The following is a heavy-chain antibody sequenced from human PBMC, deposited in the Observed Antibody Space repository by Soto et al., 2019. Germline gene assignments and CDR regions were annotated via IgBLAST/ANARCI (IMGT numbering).Heavy chain of an antibody. CDR1: GVTFTRYS. CDR2: ISSTTNYI. CDR3: ARESEDLTSNFDY. V-gene: IGHV3-21*06. J-gene: IGHJ4*02. Sequence: PGGSLRLSCAASGVTFTRYSMNWVRQAPGKGLEWVSSISSTTNYIYYGDSMKGRFTISRDNAKNSLYLEMNSLRAEDTAVYYCARESEDLTSNFDYWAQGTLVTVSS.